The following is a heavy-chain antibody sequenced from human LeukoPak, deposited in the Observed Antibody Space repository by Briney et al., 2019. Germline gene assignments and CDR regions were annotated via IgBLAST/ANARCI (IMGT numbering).Heavy chain of an antibody. D-gene: IGHD3-10*01. CDR3: ARYPMGNCASGFEY. CDR1: GFTFSDFY. J-gene: IGHJ4*02. V-gene: IGHV3-11*06. Sequence: GGSLRLSCVASGFTFSDFYMTWMRQAPGKGGQGLSWISGSGSYTNYADSVKGRFTISRDNAKNSLYLQMNSLRAEDPPVYYCARYPMGNCASGFEYWGRETLVTASS. CDR2: ISGSGSYT.